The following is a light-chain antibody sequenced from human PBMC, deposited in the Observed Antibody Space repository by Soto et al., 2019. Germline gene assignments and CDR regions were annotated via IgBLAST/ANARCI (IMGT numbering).Light chain of an antibody. J-gene: IGLJ2*01. CDR1: TGAVTSGHY. V-gene: IGLV7-46*01. CDR2: DTS. CDR3: LLSYSGADVV. Sequence: QAVVTQEPSLTVSPGGTVTLTCGSSTGAVTSGHYPYWFQQKPGQAPRTLIYDTSNKHSWTPARFSGSLLGGKAALTLSGAQHEDEAEYYCLLSYSGADVVFGGGTKVTVL.